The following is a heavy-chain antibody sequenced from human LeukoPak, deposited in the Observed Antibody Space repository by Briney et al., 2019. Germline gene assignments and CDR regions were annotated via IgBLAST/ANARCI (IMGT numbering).Heavy chain of an antibody. D-gene: IGHD1-26*01. V-gene: IGHV1-2*06. J-gene: IGHJ4*02. Sequence: GASVNVSCKASGYTFTCYYMHWVRQAPGQGLEWMGRINPNSGGTNYAQKFQGRVTMTRDTSISTAYMELSRLRSDDTAVYYCARDVGIVGVPDYWGQGTLVTVSS. CDR2: INPNSGGT. CDR3: ARDVGIVGVPDY. CDR1: GYTFTCYY.